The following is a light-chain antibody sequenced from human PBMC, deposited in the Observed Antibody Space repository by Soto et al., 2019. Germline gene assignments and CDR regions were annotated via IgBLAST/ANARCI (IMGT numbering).Light chain of an antibody. CDR1: GSNIGSNA. Sequence: QSVLTQPPSASGTPGQRVTISCSGSGSNIGSNAVNWYQQLPGTAPKLLIYTNNQRPSGVSNRFSGSKSGNTASLTISGLQAEDEADYYCSSYTSSSTLYVFGTGTKVTVL. V-gene: IGLV1-44*01. CDR3: SSYTSSSTLYV. CDR2: TNN. J-gene: IGLJ1*01.